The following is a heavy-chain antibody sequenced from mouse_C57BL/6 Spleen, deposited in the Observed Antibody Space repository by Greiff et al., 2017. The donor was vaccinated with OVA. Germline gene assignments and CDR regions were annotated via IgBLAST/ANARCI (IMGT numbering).Heavy chain of an antibody. D-gene: IGHD2-1*01. V-gene: IGHV5-17*01. CDR2: ISSGSSTI. Sequence: EVKLMESGGGLVKPGGSLKLSCAASGFTFSDYGMHWVRQAPEKGLEWVAYISSGSSTIYYADTVKGRFTISSDNAKNTLFLQMTSLRSEDTAMYYCARSDGNYDDYYAMDYWGQGTSVTVSS. CDR1: GFTFSDYG. J-gene: IGHJ4*01. CDR3: ARSDGNYDDYYAMDY.